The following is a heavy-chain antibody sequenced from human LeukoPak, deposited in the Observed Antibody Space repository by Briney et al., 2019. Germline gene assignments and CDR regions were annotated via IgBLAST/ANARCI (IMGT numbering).Heavy chain of an antibody. CDR2: LRPDGRDK. V-gene: IGHV3-7*01. J-gene: IGHJ5*02. CDR3: ARDAYDDASES. D-gene: IGHD3-3*01. Sequence: GGSLRHSCAASGFTFSYYWMTWVRQAPGKGLEWVANLRPDGRDKYYADSVKGRFTISRDNAKNSLYLQMNGLRADDTAIYYCARDAYDDASESWGQGTLVTVSS. CDR1: GFTFSYYW.